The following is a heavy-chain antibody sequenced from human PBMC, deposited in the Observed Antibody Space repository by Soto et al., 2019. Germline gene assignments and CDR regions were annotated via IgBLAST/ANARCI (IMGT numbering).Heavy chain of an antibody. V-gene: IGHV5-51*01. J-gene: IGHJ1*01. CDR1: GYTFTTYW. CDR2: IFPGDSDT. CDR3: ARRAFGTEHFQH. Sequence: HGESLKISCKGSGYTFTTYWIGWVRQMPGKGLEWMGIIFPGDSDTRYSPSFQGQVTISADKSFDTAYLQWSSLKASDAAMYFCARRAFGTEHFQHWGQGTLVTVSS. D-gene: IGHD3-3*02.